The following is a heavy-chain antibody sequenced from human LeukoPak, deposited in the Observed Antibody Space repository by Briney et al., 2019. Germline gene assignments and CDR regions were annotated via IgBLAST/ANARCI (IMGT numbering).Heavy chain of an antibody. CDR1: GYDFTSYY. CDR2: IYPGDSDT. V-gene: IGHV5-51*01. D-gene: IGHD5-18*01. J-gene: IGHJ4*02. Sequence: GGSLRLSCKGSGYDFTSYYIAWVRQMPGKGLEWMGVIYPGDSDTRYSPSFQGQVTISADKSISTAYLQWSSLRASDTAMYYCARSGYTYGHRYFDYWGQGTLVTVSS. CDR3: ARSGYTYGHRYFDY.